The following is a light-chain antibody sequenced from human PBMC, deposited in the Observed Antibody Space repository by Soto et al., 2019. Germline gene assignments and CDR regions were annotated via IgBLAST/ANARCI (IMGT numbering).Light chain of an antibody. CDR1: QSVSSSY. Sequence: EIVLTQSPGTLSLSPGERATLSCRASQSVSSSYLAWYQQKPGQAPRLLIYGASSRATGIPDRFSGSGSGTDFTLTISRLEPEDFAVYYCQPYGSSPRTFGQGTKLESK. CDR3: QPYGSSPRT. CDR2: GAS. V-gene: IGKV3-20*01. J-gene: IGKJ2*02.